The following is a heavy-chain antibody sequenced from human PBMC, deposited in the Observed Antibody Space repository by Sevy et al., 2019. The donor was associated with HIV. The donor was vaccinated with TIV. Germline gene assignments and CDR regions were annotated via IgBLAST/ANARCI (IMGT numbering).Heavy chain of an antibody. Sequence: GGSLRLSCAASGFTFSSYGMHWVRQAPGKGLEWVAFIRYDGSNKYYADSVKGRFTISRDNSKNTLYLQMNSLRAEDTAVYYCAKGLGANYGMDVWGQGTTVTVSS. CDR2: IRYDGSNK. J-gene: IGHJ6*02. D-gene: IGHD3-16*01. CDR1: GFTFSSYG. CDR3: AKGLGANYGMDV. V-gene: IGHV3-30*02.